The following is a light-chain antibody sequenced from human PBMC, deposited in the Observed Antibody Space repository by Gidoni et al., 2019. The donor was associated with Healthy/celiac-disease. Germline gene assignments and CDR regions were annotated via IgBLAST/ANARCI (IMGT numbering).Light chain of an antibody. CDR3: CSYAGRYSWV. J-gene: IGLJ3*02. V-gene: IGLV2-11*01. Sequence: QSALTQPRSVSGSPGPSVTISCTGTSRDVGGYNFVSWYQEHPGKAPKLMIYDVNNRPSGVPDRFSGSKSGNTASLTISGLRAEDEADYYCCSYAGRYSWVFGGGTKLTVL. CDR1: SRDVGGYNF. CDR2: DVN.